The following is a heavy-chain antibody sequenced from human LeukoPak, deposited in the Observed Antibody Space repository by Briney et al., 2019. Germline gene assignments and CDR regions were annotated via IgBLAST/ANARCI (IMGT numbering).Heavy chain of an antibody. CDR3: ERATENDLWRGYVGCYYYYMDV. Sequence: WGTLSLTCAVSGGSISSSSYYWGWIRQPPGKGLEWVGCIYYSGSNYYNPFIKSRVTLSVDTCQNQFSLKLRPVTAADTAVYYSERATENDLWRGYVGCYYYYMDVGGKGTRVTVPS. V-gene: IGHV4-39*07. CDR1: GGSISSSSYY. J-gene: IGHJ6*03. CDR2: IYYSGSN. D-gene: IGHD3-3*01.